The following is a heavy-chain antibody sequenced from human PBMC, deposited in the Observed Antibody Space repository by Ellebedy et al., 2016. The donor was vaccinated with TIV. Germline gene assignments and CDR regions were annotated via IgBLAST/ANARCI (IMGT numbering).Heavy chain of an antibody. CDR2: IKQDGSEK. J-gene: IGHJ3*02. CDR1: GFTFSNYW. V-gene: IGHV3-7*01. CDR3: VREGGVKNYDILTDYPNDAFDI. Sequence: GESLKISXSTSGFTFSNYWMSWVRQAPGKGLEWVANIKQDGSEKYYVDSVKGRFAISRDNARNSLYLEMISLRAEDTALYYCVREGGVKNYDILTDYPNDAFDIWGQGTMVTVSS. D-gene: IGHD3-9*01.